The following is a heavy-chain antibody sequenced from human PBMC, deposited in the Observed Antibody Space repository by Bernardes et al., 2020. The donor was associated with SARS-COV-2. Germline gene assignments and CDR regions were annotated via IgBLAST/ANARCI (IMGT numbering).Heavy chain of an antibody. CDR3: ARDVHYYDSSAYYSDY. J-gene: IGHJ4*02. Sequence: RSLPCAVYGGSFSGYFWSWIRQPPGKGLEWIGEINHSGSTKYKPSLQSRVTISVDTSKNQISLRLNSVTAADTAVYYCARDVHYYDSSAYYSDYWGQGTLVTVSS. V-gene: IGHV4-34*01. CDR2: INHSGST. D-gene: IGHD3-22*01. CDR1: GGSFSGYF.